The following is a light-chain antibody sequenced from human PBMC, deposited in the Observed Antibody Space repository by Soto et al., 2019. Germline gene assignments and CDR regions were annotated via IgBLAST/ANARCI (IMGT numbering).Light chain of an antibody. J-gene: IGKJ5*01. Sequence: EIVLTHSPATLSLSPWEIATLSCRASRYVAASYIAWYQQIGGQAPRLLIYGASTRAAGIPHRFSGRGSGTDFTLTINSLEPEDFAVYYCQQYGNSPITFGHGTRLEIK. CDR1: RYVAASY. CDR3: QQYGNSPIT. V-gene: IGKV3-20*01. CDR2: GAS.